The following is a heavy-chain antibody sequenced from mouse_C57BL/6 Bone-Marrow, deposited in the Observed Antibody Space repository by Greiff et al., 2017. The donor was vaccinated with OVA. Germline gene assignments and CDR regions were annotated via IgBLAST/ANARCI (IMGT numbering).Heavy chain of an antibody. J-gene: IGHJ3*01. CDR1: GFSLTSYG. CDR3: ARKGLSN. CDR2: IWSGGST. V-gene: IGHV2-2*01. Sequence: VQVVESGPGLVQPSPSLSITCTASGFSLTSYGVHWVRQSPGKGLEWLGVIWSGGSTAYNAAFISRLSISKDNSKSQVFFKMNSLQADDTAIYYCARKGLSNWGQGTLVTVSA.